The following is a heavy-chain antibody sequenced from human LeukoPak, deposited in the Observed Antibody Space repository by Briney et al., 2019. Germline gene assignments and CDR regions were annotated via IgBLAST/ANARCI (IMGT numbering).Heavy chain of an antibody. CDR3: ARGLKTATKSGYCSGGSCRTHYYGMDV. V-gene: IGHV4-34*01. Sequence: SETLSLTCAVYGGSFSGYYWSWIRQPPGKGREWIGQINHSGGTNYNPSLKRRVTISVDTSKNQFSLKLSSVTAADTAVYYCARGLKTATKSGYCSGGSCRTHYYGMDVWGKGTTVTVSS. D-gene: IGHD2-15*01. CDR2: INHSGGT. CDR1: GGSFSGYY. J-gene: IGHJ6*04.